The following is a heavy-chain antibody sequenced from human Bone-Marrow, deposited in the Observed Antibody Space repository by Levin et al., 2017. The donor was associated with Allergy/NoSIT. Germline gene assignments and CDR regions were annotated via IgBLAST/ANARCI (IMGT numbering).Heavy chain of an antibody. D-gene: IGHD3-22*01. CDR3: ARDQSGYDDSSGYSNFYDDVGMDV. CDR1: GDSFSSSY. Sequence: TASETLSLTCSVSGDSFSSSYWTWIRQPPGKTLEWIGYIYYNGSANYNPSFKSRVAISLDTSKNQFSLKLTSVTAADTAVYYCARDQSGYDDSSGYSNFYDDVGMDVWGLGTTVTVSS. J-gene: IGHJ6*02. V-gene: IGHV4-59*01. CDR2: IYYNGSA.